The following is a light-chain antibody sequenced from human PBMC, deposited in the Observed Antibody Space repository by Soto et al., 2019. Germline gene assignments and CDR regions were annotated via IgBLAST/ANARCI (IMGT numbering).Light chain of an antibody. CDR1: SSDVGGYNY. J-gene: IGLJ2*01. Sequence: QSALTQPASVSGSPGQSITISCTGTSSDVGGYNYFSWYQQHPGKAPKLMIYEVSNRTSGASNRFSGSKSGNTASLTICGLQAEDEADYYCSSYTTSNTLVFGGGTQLTVL. CDR2: EVS. CDR3: SSYTTSNTLV. V-gene: IGLV2-14*01.